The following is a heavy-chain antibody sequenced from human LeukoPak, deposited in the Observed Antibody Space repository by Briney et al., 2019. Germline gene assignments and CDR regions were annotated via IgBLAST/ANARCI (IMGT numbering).Heavy chain of an antibody. CDR3: ARQLVGYSDFWSGKRGAFDI. D-gene: IGHD3-3*01. CDR1: GYSISSGYY. CDR2: IYHSGST. V-gene: IGHV4-38-2*01. Sequence: SETLSLTCAVSGYSISSGYYWGWIRQPPGKGLEWIGSIYHSGSTYYNPSLKSRVTISVDTSKNQFSLKLSSVTAADTAVYYCARQLVGYSDFWSGKRGAFDIWGQGTMVTVSS. J-gene: IGHJ3*02.